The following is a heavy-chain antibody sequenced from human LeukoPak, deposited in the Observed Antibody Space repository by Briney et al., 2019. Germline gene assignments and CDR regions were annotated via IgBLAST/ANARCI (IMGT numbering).Heavy chain of an antibody. D-gene: IGHD6-25*01. V-gene: IGHV3-48*03. CDR3: ARFAAGGSYYYYMDV. CDR2: IGTSTTTI. CDR1: GFIFSNYQ. Sequence: GGSLRLSCAVSGFIFSNYQMSWVRQPPGKGLEWVSNIGTSTTTIYYADSVKGRFTISRDNAKNSLYLQMNSLRADDTAVYYCARFAAGGSYYYYMDVWGKGTTVTVSS. J-gene: IGHJ6*03.